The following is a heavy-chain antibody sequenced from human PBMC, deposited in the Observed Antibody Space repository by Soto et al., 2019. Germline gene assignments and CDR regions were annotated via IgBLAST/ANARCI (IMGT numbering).Heavy chain of an antibody. Sequence: EVQVLQSGGGLVQPGESLRLFCAASGSTFSSYAMSWVRQSPGKGLEWVAGISGRGSTNYADSVKGRFAISRDNSKNNLYLQMNSLRAEDTAVYYCAKEKDNEYVWGSYRYTSDYWGQGTLVTVSS. V-gene: IGHV3-23*01. CDR2: ISGRGST. CDR1: GSTFSSYA. CDR3: AKEKDNEYVWGSYRYTSDY. D-gene: IGHD3-16*02. J-gene: IGHJ4*02.